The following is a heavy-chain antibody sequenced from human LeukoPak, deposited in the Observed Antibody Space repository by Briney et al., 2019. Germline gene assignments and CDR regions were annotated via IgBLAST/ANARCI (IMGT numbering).Heavy chain of an antibody. CDR3: GRGGGIAVPGARFDS. J-gene: IGHJ4*02. V-gene: IGHV1-2*02. Sequence: PGASVKVACKASGYTFTGYYIHWVRQAPGQGLEWMGWIDPNSGSTKNAQKFQGRVTMTRDTSTNTAYMELSRLISDDTAVYYCGRGGGIAVPGARFDSWGQGTLVTVSS. CDR1: GYTFTGYY. CDR2: IDPNSGST. D-gene: IGHD6-13*01.